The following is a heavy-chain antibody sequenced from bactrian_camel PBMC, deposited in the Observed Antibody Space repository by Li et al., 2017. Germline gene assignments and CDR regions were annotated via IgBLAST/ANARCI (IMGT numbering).Heavy chain of an antibody. CDR3: AADCPPVVGWDREEY. J-gene: IGHJ4*01. D-gene: IGHD1*01. CDR1: GYFLPTCG. Sequence: QVQLVESGGGSVQAGGSLKLTCAASGYFLPTCGMGFYRQTPGKGRELVAMDKGDVSITYGNSVKGRFTLSRDNAKHTVNLQMDNLMIEDTATYICAADCPPVVGWDREEYWGQGTQVTVS. V-gene: IGHV3S56*01. CDR2: DKGDVS.